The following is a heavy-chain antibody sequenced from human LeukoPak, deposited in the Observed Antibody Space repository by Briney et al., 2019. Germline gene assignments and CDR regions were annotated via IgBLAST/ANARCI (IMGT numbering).Heavy chain of an antibody. Sequence: ASVKLSCKPSKYTFTDYYLHWVRQAPGQGLEFMRWINPNSGGASYAQKCQGRVTMTRDTSISTAYIELSRLRSDDTAGYYCARSYGSGRRDAFDFWGQGTMVTVSS. J-gene: IGHJ3*01. CDR1: KYTFTDYY. CDR3: ARSYGSGRRDAFDF. D-gene: IGHD3-10*01. CDR2: INPNSGGA. V-gene: IGHV1-2*02.